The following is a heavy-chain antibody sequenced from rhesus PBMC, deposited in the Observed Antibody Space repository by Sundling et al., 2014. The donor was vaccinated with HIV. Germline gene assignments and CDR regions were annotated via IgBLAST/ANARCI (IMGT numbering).Heavy chain of an antibody. CDR1: GGSISDNYY. CDR2: IYGTTGST. CDR3: ARHRGYCTSGSCYVLDCDV. Sequence: QVQLQESGPGLVKPSETLSLTCDVSGGSISDNYYWNWIRQPPGKGLEWIGNIYGTTGSTYYNPSLKSRVTISKDTSKNQFSLKLSSVTAADTAVYYCARHRGYCTSGSCYVLDCDVWGQGALVTVSS. J-gene: IGHJ1*01. V-gene: IGHV4S9*01. D-gene: IGHD2-2*01.